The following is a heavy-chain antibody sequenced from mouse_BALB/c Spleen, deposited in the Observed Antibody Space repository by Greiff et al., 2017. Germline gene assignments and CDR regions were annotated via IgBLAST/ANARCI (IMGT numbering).Heavy chain of an antibody. D-gene: IGHD2-1*01. V-gene: IGHV1-77*01. Sequence: QVQLKESGPELVKPGASVKMSCKASGYTFTDYVISWVKQRTGQGLEWIGEIYPGSGSTYYNEKFKGKATLTADKSSNTAYMQLSSLTSEDSAVYFCASPSTNVAYWGQGTLVTVSA. J-gene: IGHJ3*01. CDR2: IYPGSGST. CDR3: ASPSTNVAY. CDR1: GYTFTDYV.